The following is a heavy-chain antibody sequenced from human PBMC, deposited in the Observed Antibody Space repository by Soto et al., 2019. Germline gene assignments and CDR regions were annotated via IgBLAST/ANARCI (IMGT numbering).Heavy chain of an antibody. CDR2: IIPIFGTA. CDR3: ARDFATHCSGSTCYPYAY. V-gene: IGHV1-69*13. Sequence: ASVKVSCKASGGTFSSYAISWVRQAPGQGLEWMGGIIPIFGTANYAQKFQGRVTITADESTSTAYMELSSLRSEDTAVYYCARDFATHCSGSTCYPYAYWGQGALVTVSS. CDR1: GGTFSSYA. J-gene: IGHJ4*02. D-gene: IGHD2-15*01.